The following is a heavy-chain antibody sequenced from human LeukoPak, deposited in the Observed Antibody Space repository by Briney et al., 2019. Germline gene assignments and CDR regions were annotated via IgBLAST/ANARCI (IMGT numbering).Heavy chain of an antibody. D-gene: IGHD3-16*01. V-gene: IGHV3-53*01. Sequence: LTGGSPRLSCAASGFTVSNNYMNWVRQAPGKGLEWVSLIYSGGSTYFADSVKGRFTISRDNSKNTLYLQMNSLRAEDTAVYYCAREGGSFDPWGQGTLVTVSS. CDR2: IYSGGST. J-gene: IGHJ5*02. CDR1: GFTVSNNY. CDR3: AREGGSFDP.